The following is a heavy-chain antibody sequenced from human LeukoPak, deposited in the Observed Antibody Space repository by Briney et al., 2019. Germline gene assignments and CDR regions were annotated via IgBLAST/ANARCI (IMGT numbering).Heavy chain of an antibody. CDR2: IYYSGST. J-gene: IGHJ4*02. CDR3: ARITRIAVAGTGDY. D-gene: IGHD6-19*01. Sequence: PSETLSLTCTVSGGSISSYYWSWIRQPPGKGLEWIGYIYYSGSTNYNPSLKSRVTISVDTSKNQFSLKLSSVTAADTAVYYCARITRIAVAGTGDYWGQGTLVTVSS. CDR1: GGSISSYY. V-gene: IGHV4-59*08.